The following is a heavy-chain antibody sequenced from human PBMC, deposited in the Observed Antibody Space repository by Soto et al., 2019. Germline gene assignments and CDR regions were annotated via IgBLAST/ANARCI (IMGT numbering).Heavy chain of an antibody. J-gene: IGHJ4*02. CDR1: GATFSGYA. D-gene: IGHD6-19*01. CDR3: VVMGNVAVSNPRSFDY. CDR2: IVPIFETL. V-gene: IGHV1-69*18. Sequence: QVQLVQSGAEVKKPGSSVKVSCKASGATFSGYAINWVRQAPGHGLEWVGRIVPIFETLNYAERFQGRVAITADESTTTVYMELTNLTHEDTAVYYCVVMGNVAVSNPRSFDYWGQGTQVTVSS.